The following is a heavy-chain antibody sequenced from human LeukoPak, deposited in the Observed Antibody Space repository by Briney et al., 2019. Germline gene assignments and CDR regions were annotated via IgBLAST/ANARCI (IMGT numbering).Heavy chain of an antibody. V-gene: IGHV1-46*01. CDR1: GYTFTGYY. CDR3: ARDARYYDFWSGYLNWFDP. D-gene: IGHD3-3*01. CDR2: INPSGGST. Sequence: GASVKVSCKASGYTFTGYYTHWVRQAPGQGLEWMGIINPSGGSTSYAQKFQGRVTMTRDTSTSTVYMELSSLRSEDTAVYYCARDARYYDFWSGYLNWFDPWGQGTLVTVSS. J-gene: IGHJ5*02.